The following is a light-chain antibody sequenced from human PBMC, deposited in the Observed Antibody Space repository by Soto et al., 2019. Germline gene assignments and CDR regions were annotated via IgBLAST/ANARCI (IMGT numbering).Light chain of an antibody. CDR1: SIDVGGFNY. CDR2: DVY. Sequence: QSVLTQPASVSGSPGQSITISCTVTSIDVGGFNYVSWYQQHPGKAPKLLIFDVYSRPSGISNRFSGSKSGNTASLTISGLQAEDEADYYCSSYTTSSSYVFGAGTKVTV. CDR3: SSYTTSSSYV. V-gene: IGLV2-14*01. J-gene: IGLJ1*01.